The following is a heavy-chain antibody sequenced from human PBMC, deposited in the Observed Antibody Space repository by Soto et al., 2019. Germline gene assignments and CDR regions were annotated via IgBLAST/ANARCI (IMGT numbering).Heavy chain of an antibody. V-gene: IGHV4-59*12. CDR3: ARGLITGGQYSGGWYYFDS. D-gene: IGHD6-19*01. J-gene: IGHJ4*02. CDR1: GDSISNYY. CDR2: IYYSGST. Sequence: SETLSLTCTVSGDSISNYYCSWIRQPPGKGLEWIGYIYYSGSTNYSPSLKSRVTISVHTSNSQFSLELSSVTAADTAVYYCARGLITGGQYSGGWYYFDSWGQGTLVSVSS.